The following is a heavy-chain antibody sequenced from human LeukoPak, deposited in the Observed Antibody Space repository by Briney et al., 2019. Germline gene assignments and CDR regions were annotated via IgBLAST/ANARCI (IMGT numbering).Heavy chain of an antibody. CDR1: GGSISSSSYY. CDR3: ARGLSVWFGELYYFDY. CDR2: INHSGST. D-gene: IGHD3-10*01. V-gene: IGHV4-39*07. J-gene: IGHJ4*02. Sequence: SETLSLTCTVSGGSISSSSYYWGWIRQPPGKGLEWIGEINHSGSTNYNPSLKSRVTISVDTSKNQFSLKLSSVTAADTAVYYCARGLSVWFGELYYFDYWGQGTLVTVSS.